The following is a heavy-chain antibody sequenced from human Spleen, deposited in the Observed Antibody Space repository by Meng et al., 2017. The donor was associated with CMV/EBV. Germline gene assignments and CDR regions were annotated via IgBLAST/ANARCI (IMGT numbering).Heavy chain of an antibody. CDR2: LRYDKSAE. CDR3: AKDLRTFVTIFGVVIMHYYGMDV. J-gene: IGHJ6*02. Sequence: GESLKISCAASGFTFSHYGMYWVRQAPGKGLEWVASLRYDKSAEYYADFAKGRFTISRDNSKNALYLQMNSLRAEDTAVYYCAKDLRTFVTIFGVVIMHYYGMDVWGQGTTVTVSS. V-gene: IGHV3-30*02. D-gene: IGHD3-3*01. CDR1: GFTFSHYG.